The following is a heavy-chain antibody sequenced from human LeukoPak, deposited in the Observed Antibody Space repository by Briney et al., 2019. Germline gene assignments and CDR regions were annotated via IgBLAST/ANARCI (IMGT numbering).Heavy chain of an antibody. Sequence: GPVKVSCKASGYTFTSYAMNWVRQAPGQGLEWMGWINTNTGNPTYAQGFTGRFVFSLDTSVSTAYLQISSLKAEDTAVYYCARDGSRLLWFGEFIDYWGQGTLVTVST. V-gene: IGHV7-4-1*02. CDR1: GYTFTSYA. D-gene: IGHD3-10*01. CDR3: ARDGSRLLWFGEFIDY. CDR2: INTNTGNP. J-gene: IGHJ4*02.